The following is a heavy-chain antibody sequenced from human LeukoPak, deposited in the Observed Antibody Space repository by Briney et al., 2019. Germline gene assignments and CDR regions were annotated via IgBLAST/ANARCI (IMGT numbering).Heavy chain of an antibody. J-gene: IGHJ3*02. CDR2: IYYSGST. CDR3: ATHDLGITRDAFAI. CDR1: GGSISSSSYY. Sequence: SETLSLTCTVSGGSISSSSYYWGWIRQPPGKGLEWIGSIYYSGSTYYIPSLNTRVTISVDTSKNQFSLKLSSVTAADTAVYYCATHDLGITRDAFAIWGQGTMVTVSS. V-gene: IGHV4-39*01. D-gene: IGHD3-22*01.